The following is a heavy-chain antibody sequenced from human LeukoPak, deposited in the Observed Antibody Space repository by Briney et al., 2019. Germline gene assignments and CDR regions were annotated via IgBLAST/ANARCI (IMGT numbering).Heavy chain of an antibody. D-gene: IGHD3-3*01. Sequence: KPSETLSLTCAVYGGSFSGYYWSWIRQPPGKGLEWIREINHSGSTNYNPSLKSRVTISVDTSKNQFSLKLSSVTAADTAVYYCARTINYFDYWGQGTLVTVSS. V-gene: IGHV4-34*01. J-gene: IGHJ4*02. CDR3: ARTINYFDY. CDR1: GGSFSGYY. CDR2: INHSGST.